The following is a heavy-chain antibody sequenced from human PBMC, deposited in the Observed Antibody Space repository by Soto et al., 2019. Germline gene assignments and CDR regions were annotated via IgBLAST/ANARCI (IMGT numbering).Heavy chain of an antibody. Sequence: SETLSLTCAVYGGSFSGYYWSWIRQPPGKGLEWIGEINHSGSTNYNPSLKSRVTISVDTSKNQFSLKLSSVTAADTAVYYCARAARRAFDIWGQGTMVTVSS. V-gene: IGHV4-34*01. CDR1: GGSFSGYY. CDR2: INHSGST. CDR3: ARAARRAFDI. D-gene: IGHD6-6*01. J-gene: IGHJ3*02.